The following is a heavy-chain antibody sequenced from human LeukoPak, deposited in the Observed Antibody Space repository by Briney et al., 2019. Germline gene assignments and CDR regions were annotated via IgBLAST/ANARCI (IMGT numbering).Heavy chain of an antibody. J-gene: IGHJ4*02. CDR1: GGSFSGYY. Sequence: SETLSLTCAVYGGSFSGYYWSWLRQPPGKGLEWIGEINHSGSTNYNPSLKSRVTISVDTSKNQFSLKLSSVTAADTAVYYCARERVISSSWYPNWYYFDYWGQGTLVTVSS. CDR2: INHSGST. CDR3: ARERVISSSWYPNWYYFDY. D-gene: IGHD6-13*01. V-gene: IGHV4-34*01.